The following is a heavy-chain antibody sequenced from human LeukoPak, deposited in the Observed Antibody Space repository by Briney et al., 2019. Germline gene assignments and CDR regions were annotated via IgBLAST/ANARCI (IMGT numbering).Heavy chain of an antibody. CDR2: ISSGAGNI. J-gene: IGHJ4*02. CDR1: GFTFSDYY. D-gene: IGHD3-9*01. V-gene: IGHV3-11*01. CDR3: ARDPGYNILTGYYND. Sequence: GGSLRLSCAASGFTFSDYYMSWIRQAPGKGLEWVSYISSGAGNIYYADSLKGPFTISRDNAKNSLYLQMNSLRAEDTAVYYCARDPGYNILTGYYNDWGQGTLVTVAS.